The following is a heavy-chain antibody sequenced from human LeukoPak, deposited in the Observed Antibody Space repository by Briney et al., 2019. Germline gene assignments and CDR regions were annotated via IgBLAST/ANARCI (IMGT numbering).Heavy chain of an antibody. J-gene: IGHJ4*02. D-gene: IGHD3-22*01. CDR2: INDDGSTT. V-gene: IGHV3-74*01. Sequence: QAGGSLRLACAASGFTFSRSWMHWVRQAPGKGLVWVSRINDDGSTTNYADSVKGRLTISRDNAKNSLYLQMNSLRAEDTAVYYCARDPYYDSSGRGAFDYWGQGTLVTVSS. CDR3: ARDPYYDSSGRGAFDY. CDR1: GFTFSRSW.